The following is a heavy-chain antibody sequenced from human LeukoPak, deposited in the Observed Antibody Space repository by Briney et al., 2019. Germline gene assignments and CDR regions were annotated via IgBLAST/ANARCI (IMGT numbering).Heavy chain of an antibody. Sequence: PGGSLRLSCAASGFTFSNFAMHWVRQAPGKGLEWVAFILYDGSNEYYADSVKGRFTISRDNSKNTLYLQMNSLRAEDTAVYYCAKDYSSGYYFDYWGQGTLVTVSS. CDR1: GFTFSNFA. V-gene: IGHV3-30*02. CDR3: AKDYSSGYYFDY. CDR2: ILYDGSNE. J-gene: IGHJ4*02. D-gene: IGHD3-22*01.